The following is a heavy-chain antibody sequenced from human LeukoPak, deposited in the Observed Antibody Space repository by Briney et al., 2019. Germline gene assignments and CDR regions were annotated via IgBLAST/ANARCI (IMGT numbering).Heavy chain of an antibody. CDR1: LFTLSSYS. CDR3: VRGEPDAVRFYLHF. J-gene: IGHJ4*02. D-gene: IGHD2-2*01. V-gene: IGHV3-21*01. CDR2: ISSSGSY. Sequence: GGALRLSRVHSLFTLSSYSINWVRPAPRRGLDWVSSISSSGSYSDSVKGRFTISRDNAKHSLYLQMDSLRAEDTAVYYCVRGEPDAVRFYLHFWGQGALVRVSS.